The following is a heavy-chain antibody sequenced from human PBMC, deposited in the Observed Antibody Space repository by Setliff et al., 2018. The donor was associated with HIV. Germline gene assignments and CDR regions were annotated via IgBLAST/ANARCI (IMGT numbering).Heavy chain of an antibody. CDR3: ARVEAPGRGAPYGMDV. V-gene: IGHV4-59*11. D-gene: IGHD3-10*01. CDR2: MYFSGNS. Sequence: SETLSLTCTVSGGSISSHYWDWVRQAPGKGLEWIGTMYFSGNSRNSPSLKSRVPISVDTSKNQLSLNLTSVTAADTAVYYCARVEAPGRGAPYGMDVWGQGTSVTVSS. CDR1: GGSISSHY. J-gene: IGHJ6*02.